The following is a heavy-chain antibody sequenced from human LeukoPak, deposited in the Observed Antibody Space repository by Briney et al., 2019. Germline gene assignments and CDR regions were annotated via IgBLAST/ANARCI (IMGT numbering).Heavy chain of an antibody. CDR3: ARGCMLFFSMDY. V-gene: IGHV1-69*13. D-gene: IGHD2-8*01. CDR1: GGTFSSYA. CDR2: IIPIFGTA. J-gene: IGHJ4*02. Sequence: GASVKVSCKASGGTFSSYAISWVRQAPGQGLEWMGGIIPIFGTANYAQKFQGRVTITADESTSAAYMELSSLRSEDTAVYYCARGCMLFFSMDYWGQGTLVTVSS.